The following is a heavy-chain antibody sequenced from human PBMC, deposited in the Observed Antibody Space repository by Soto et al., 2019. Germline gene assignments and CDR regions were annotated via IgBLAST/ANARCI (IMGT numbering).Heavy chain of an antibody. V-gene: IGHV1-18*04. Sequence: VQLVQSGAEVKKPGASVKISCKASGYTFDTYSMTWVRQAPGQGLEWMAWINPYNGNTHYSQKAQGRVSVTTDTSTGTVYMELMRLRSDVTAVYYCAGDVFSNSPYLDFWGQGTLVTVSS. CDR2: INPYNGNT. CDR1: GYTFDTYS. CDR3: AGDVFSNSPYLDF. D-gene: IGHD6-6*01. J-gene: IGHJ4*02.